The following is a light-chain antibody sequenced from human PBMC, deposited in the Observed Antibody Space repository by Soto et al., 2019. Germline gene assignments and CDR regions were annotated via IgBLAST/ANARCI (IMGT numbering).Light chain of an antibody. CDR2: SND. CDR1: SSNIGSNT. V-gene: IGLV1-44*01. Sequence: QSVLTQPPSASGTPGQRVTISCSGSSSNIGSNTVNWYQQLPGTAPKLLIYSNDRRPSGVPDRFSASKSGTSASLAISGLQSEDEALYYCSAWDDSVIGVFGGGTKLTVL. J-gene: IGLJ3*02. CDR3: SAWDDSVIGV.